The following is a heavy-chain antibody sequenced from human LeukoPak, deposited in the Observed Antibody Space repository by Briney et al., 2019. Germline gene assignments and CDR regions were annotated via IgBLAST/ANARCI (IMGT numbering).Heavy chain of an antibody. V-gene: IGHV3-30*02. Sequence: GGSLRLSCAASGFTFSSHSMNWVRQAPGKGLEWVTFIRYDGSNKYYADSVKGRFTISRDNSKNTLYLQMNSLRAEDTAVYYCAKSNQYQLLYYYYYYMDVWGKGTTVTISS. J-gene: IGHJ6*03. D-gene: IGHD2-2*01. CDR1: GFTFSSHS. CDR2: IRYDGSNK. CDR3: AKSNQYQLLYYYYYYMDV.